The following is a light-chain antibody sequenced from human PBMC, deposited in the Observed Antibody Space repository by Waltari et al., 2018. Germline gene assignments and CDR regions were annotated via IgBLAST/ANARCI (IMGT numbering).Light chain of an antibody. Sequence: QSVLPQSPSASGTPGQRVTISCSGLSSNIGSNYVYWYQQLPGTAPKLLIYRNNQRPSRVPDRFSGAKSGTSASLAIIGLRSEDDADYYCATWDDSLSGWVFGGGTKLTVL. CDR2: RNN. CDR1: SSNIGSNY. J-gene: IGLJ3*02. CDR3: ATWDDSLSGWV. V-gene: IGLV1-47*01.